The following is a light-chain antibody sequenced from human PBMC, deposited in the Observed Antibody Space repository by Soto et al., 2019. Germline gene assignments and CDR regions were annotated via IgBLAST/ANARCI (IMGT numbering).Light chain of an antibody. V-gene: IGKV3-15*01. Sequence: EIVMTQSPATLSVSPGETATLSCRASQSVGSAVAWYQHKPGQAPRLLIVGASIRATGVPGRFSGGGSGTEVTLTISSLQSEDFAVYYWQQYKTWPPLTFGRGTTVEIK. CDR2: GAS. J-gene: IGKJ4*01. CDR1: QSVGSA. CDR3: QQYKTWPPLT.